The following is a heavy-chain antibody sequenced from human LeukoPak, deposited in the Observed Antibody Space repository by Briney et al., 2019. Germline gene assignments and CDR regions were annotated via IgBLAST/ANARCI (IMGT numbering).Heavy chain of an antibody. D-gene: IGHD4-17*01. J-gene: IGHJ6*03. Sequence: ASVTVSFKASVGTFIIYAISWVRQAPGQGVEWMGGIIPIFGTANYAQKFQGRVTITADESTSTAYMELSSLRSEDTAVYYCATPFHPSTVTTLHYMDVWGKGTTVTVSS. CDR3: ATPFHPSTVTTLHYMDV. V-gene: IGHV1-69*13. CDR1: VGTFIIYA. CDR2: IIPIFGTA.